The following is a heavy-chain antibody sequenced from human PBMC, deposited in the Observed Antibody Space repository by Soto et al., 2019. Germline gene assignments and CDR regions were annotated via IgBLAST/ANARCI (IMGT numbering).Heavy chain of an antibody. D-gene: IGHD1-26*01. V-gene: IGHV1-2*02. CDR2: INPNSGAS. CDR1: GYTSTGYY. CDR3: AREFDSGSYWGNWFDP. Sequence: ASVKGSCKASGYTSTGYYIHWVRQAPGQGLEWMGGINPNSGASNYAKKFQGRVTMTRDTSISTGYMELNSLRAEDTAVYYCAREFDSGSYWGNWFDPWGQGTLVTVSS. J-gene: IGHJ5*02.